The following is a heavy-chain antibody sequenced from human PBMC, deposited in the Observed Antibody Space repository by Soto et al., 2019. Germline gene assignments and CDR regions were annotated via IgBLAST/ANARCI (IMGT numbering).Heavy chain of an antibody. CDR1: GGTFSSYA. D-gene: IGHD4-17*01. J-gene: IGHJ4*02. Sequence: GASVKVSCKASGGTFSSYAISWVRQAPGQGLEWMGWMNPNSGNTGYAQKFQGRVTMTRNTSISTAYMELSSLRSEDTAVYYCARTLYGDNVDYWGQGTLLTVS. CDR2: MNPNSGNT. CDR3: ARTLYGDNVDY. V-gene: IGHV1-8*02.